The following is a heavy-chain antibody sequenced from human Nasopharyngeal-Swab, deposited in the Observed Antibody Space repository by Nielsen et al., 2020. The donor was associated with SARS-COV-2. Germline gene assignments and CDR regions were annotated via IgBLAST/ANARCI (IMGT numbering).Heavy chain of an antibody. D-gene: IGHD2-2*01. CDR3: ARDYCSSTSCYDY. Sequence: VRQAPGKGRERVSNMRSSGSTRYYADSVKGRFTISRDNAKNSLYLQMNSLRAEDTAVYYCARDYCSSTSCYDYWGQGTLVTVSS. CDR2: MRSSGSTR. J-gene: IGHJ4*02. V-gene: IGHV3-48*03.